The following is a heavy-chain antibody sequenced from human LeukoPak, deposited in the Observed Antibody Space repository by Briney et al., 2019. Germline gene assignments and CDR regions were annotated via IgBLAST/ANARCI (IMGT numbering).Heavy chain of an antibody. J-gene: IGHJ4*02. CDR1: SGSISCYY. CDR3: ARAGYSYGTGYYFDY. Sequence: SETLSFTCTVSSGSISCYYWSWLRLPPGQGLEWIGYIYYTGATYYNPSLKSRVTISLDTSKNQFSLKLSSVTAADAAGYYCARAGYSYGTGYYFDYWGQGALVTVSS. D-gene: IGHD5-18*01. V-gene: IGHV4-59*01. CDR2: IYYTGAT.